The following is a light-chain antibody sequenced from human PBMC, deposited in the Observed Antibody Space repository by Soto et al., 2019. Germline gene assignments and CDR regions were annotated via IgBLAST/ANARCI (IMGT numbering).Light chain of an antibody. CDR3: QQYVERSPIT. J-gene: IGKJ5*01. V-gene: IGKV3-15*01. CDR1: QSVSSN. Sequence: EIVMTQSPATLSVSPGERATLSCRASQSVSSNLAWYQQKPGQAPRLLIYGASTRATGVPARFSGSGSGSDFTLIISRLEPEDFAVYFCQQYVERSPITFGQGTRLEIK. CDR2: GAS.